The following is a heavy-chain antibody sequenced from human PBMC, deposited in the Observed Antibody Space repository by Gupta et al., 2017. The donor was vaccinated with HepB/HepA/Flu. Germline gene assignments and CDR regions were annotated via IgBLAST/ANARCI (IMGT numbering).Heavy chain of an antibody. CDR3: ARGPSLLGATVEGPMDV. CDR1: GFTFRDCA. CDR2: IWYDGRNE. Sequence: QVQLVESGGGVVQPGRSLRLSCAASGFTFRDCAMHWVRQAPGKGLEWVAIIWYDGRNEFHADSVKGRFTISRDNSKNKLFLQMNSLRAEDTGVYYCARGPSLLGATVEGPMDVWGKGTTVTVSS. V-gene: IGHV3-33*01. D-gene: IGHD4-23*01. J-gene: IGHJ6*03.